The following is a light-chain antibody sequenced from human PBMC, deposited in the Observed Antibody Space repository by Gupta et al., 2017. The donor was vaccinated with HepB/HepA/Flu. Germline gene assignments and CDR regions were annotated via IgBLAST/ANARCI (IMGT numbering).Light chain of an antibody. J-gene: IGKJ4*01. CDR1: QNISSG. Sequence: EIVMTQSPATLSVSLGERATLSCRASQNISSGLAWYQQKPGQTPRLLIYDASTRATDIPARFSGSGSATEFTLTISSLQSEESVVYYCQQNKNWPHTFGRGTKVEIK. CDR2: DAS. CDR3: QQNKNWPHT. V-gene: IGKV3-15*01.